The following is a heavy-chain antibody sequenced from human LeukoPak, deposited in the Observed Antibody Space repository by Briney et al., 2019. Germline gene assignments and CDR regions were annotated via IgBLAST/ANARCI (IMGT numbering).Heavy chain of an antibody. CDR2: IKQDGSEK. D-gene: IGHD3-10*01. Sequence: GGSLRLSCAASGFTFSSYWKSWVRQAPGKGLEWVANIKQDGSEKYYVDSVKGRFTISRDNAKNSLYLQMNSLRAEDTAVYYCARDRGAMAPLDYWGHGTLVTVSS. CDR1: GFTFSSYW. V-gene: IGHV3-7*03. J-gene: IGHJ4*01. CDR3: ARDRGAMAPLDY.